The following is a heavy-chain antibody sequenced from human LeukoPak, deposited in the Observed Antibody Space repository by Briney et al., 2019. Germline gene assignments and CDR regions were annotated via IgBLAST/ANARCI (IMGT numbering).Heavy chain of an antibody. J-gene: IGHJ4*02. CDR2: ISSGSTYI. CDR3: SRISPQGIAVAGVDY. Sequence: GGSLRLSCGASGFTFSIYGMNWVRQAPGKGLEWVSSISSGSTYIYYADSVKGRFTISRDNAKNSLYLEMNSLRAEDTGVYYCSRISPQGIAVAGVDYWGPGTLVTVSS. CDR1: GFTFSIYG. V-gene: IGHV3-21*01. D-gene: IGHD6-19*01.